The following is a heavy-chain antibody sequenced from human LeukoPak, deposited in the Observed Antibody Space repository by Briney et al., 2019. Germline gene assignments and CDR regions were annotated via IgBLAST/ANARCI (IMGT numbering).Heavy chain of an antibody. CDR2: IYYSGGT. J-gene: IGHJ4*02. CDR3: ARDGSGGAYYFDY. CDR1: GGSIICYF. D-gene: IGHD1-1*01. Sequence: SEALSPTCIVSGGSIICYFWSWIRQPPGKGREGIGYIYYSGGTNYNPSLKSRVTISVDTSKNQLSLKLSSVTAADTAVYYCARDGSGGAYYFDYWGQGTLVTVSS. V-gene: IGHV4-59*01.